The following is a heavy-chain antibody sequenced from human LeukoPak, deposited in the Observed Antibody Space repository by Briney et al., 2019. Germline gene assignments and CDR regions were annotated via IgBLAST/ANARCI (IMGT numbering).Heavy chain of an antibody. Sequence: GGSLRLSCAASGFTFSSYAMSWVRQAPGKGLEWVSAISGSGGSTYYADSVKGRFTISRDNAKNSLYLQMNSPRGEDTAVYYCARIGYSSSCTDYWGQGTLVTVSS. D-gene: IGHD6-13*01. CDR3: ARIGYSSSCTDY. CDR1: GFTFSSYA. CDR2: ISGSGGST. J-gene: IGHJ4*02. V-gene: IGHV3-23*01.